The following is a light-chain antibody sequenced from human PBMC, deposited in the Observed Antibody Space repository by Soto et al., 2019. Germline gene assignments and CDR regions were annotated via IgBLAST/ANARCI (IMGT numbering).Light chain of an antibody. CDR3: TSYTSSTTYV. Sequence: QSALTQPASVSGSPGQSITISCTGTSSDVGGYNFVSWYQHHPGKAPKLIIYDVTNRPSGISNRFSGSKSGNTASPTISGLQAEDEADYYCTSYTSSTTYVFGTGTKVTVL. CDR2: DVT. V-gene: IGLV2-14*03. J-gene: IGLJ1*01. CDR1: SSDVGGYNF.